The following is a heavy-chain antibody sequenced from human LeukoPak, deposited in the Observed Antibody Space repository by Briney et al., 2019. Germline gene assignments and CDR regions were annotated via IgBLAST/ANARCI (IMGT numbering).Heavy chain of an antibody. CDR2: IYTSGST. V-gene: IGHV4-4*07. D-gene: IGHD3-10*01. CDR3: ARNGYGSGSSW. CDR1: GGSISSYY. Sequence: SETLSLTCTVSGGSISSYYWSWIRQPAGKGLEWIGRIYTSGSTNYNPSLKSRVTISVDTSKNQVSLKLTSVTAADTAVYYCARNGYGSGSSWWGQGTLVTVSS. J-gene: IGHJ4*02.